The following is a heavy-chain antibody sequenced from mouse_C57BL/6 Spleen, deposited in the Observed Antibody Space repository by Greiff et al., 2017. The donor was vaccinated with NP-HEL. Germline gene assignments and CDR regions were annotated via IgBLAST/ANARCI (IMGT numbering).Heavy chain of an antibody. CDR2: INPSSGYT. CDR1: GYTFTSYW. D-gene: IGHD1-1*01. V-gene: IGHV1-7*01. CDR3: ARRAPTTVVPYYAMDY. Sequence: VQLQQSGAELAKPGASVKLSCKASGYTFTSYWMHWVKQRPGQGLEWIGYINPSSGYTKYNQKFKDKATLTADKSSSTAYMQLSRLTYEDSAVYYCARRAPTTVVPYYAMDYWGQGTSVTVSS. J-gene: IGHJ4*01.